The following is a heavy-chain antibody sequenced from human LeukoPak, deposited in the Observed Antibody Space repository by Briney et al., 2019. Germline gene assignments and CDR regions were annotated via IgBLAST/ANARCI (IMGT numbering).Heavy chain of an antibody. CDR2: ISYSGTT. J-gene: IGHJ4*02. CDR1: SASISSSPYF. CDR3: AANSADYNTLGSSYKV. D-gene: IGHD3-10*01. V-gene: IGHV4-39*02. Sequence: SETLSLTCTVSSASISSSPYFWGWIRQSPGKGLEWIGSISYSGTTYYNPSLKSRATISVDTSKNHFSLKLSSVTAADMAVYYCAANSADYNTLGSSYKVWGQGTLVTVSS.